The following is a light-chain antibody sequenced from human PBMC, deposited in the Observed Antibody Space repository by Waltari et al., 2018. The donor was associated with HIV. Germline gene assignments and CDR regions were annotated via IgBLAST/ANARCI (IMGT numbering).Light chain of an antibody. CDR1: NNGNKN. J-gene: IGLJ3*02. V-gene: IGLV3-9*01. CDR3: QVWVTINAAV. CDR2: RDS. Sequence: SFELTQPLSVAVAQGQTDSITCELNNNGNKNVHWYQQKAGQALVLVIYRDSEWRSGIPDLLSGSNSGKTATLTIRSVQGGDEADYYCQVWVTINAAVFGGGTKLTVL.